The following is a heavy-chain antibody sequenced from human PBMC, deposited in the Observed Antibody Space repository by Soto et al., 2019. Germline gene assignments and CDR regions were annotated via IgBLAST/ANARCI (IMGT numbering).Heavy chain of an antibody. CDR1: GGSISSSSYY. CDR3: ARRRTYCSSTCCLSDAFDI. V-gene: IGHV4-39*01. Sequence: QLQLQESGPGLVKPSETLSLTCTVSGGSISSSSYYWGWIRQPPGKGLEWIGSIYYSGSTYYNPYLQIRVTISVDTSNNQFSLKLSSVTAADTAVYCCARRRTYCSSTCCLSDAFDIWGQGTMVTVSS. J-gene: IGHJ3*02. D-gene: IGHD2-2*01. CDR2: IYYSGST.